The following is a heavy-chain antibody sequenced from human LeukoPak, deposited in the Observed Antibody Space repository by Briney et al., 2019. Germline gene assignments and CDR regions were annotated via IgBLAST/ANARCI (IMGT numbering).Heavy chain of an antibody. CDR3: ARELLWFGELERDY. D-gene: IGHD3-10*01. CDR2: ISSSGSTI. J-gene: IGHJ4*02. V-gene: IGHV3-48*03. Sequence: GGSLRLSRAASGFTFSSYEMNWVRQAPGKGLEWASYISSSGSTIYYADSVKGRFTISRDNAKNSLYLQMNSLRAEDTAVYYCARELLWFGELERDYWGQGTLVTVSS. CDR1: GFTFSSYE.